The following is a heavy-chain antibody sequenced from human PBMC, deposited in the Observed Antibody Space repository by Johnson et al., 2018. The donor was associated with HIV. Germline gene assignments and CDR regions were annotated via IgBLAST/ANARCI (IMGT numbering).Heavy chain of an antibody. CDR2: IKQDGSEK. J-gene: IGHJ3*02. D-gene: IGHD5-12*01. V-gene: IGHV3-7*01. CDR1: GFSFSNYW. CDR3: ARCGYSSYWDAFDI. Sequence: VQLVESGGGLVQHGGSLRLSCAASGFSFSNYWMSWVRQAPGKGLEWVANIKQDGSEKYYEDSVKGRFTISRDNAKNSLYLQMNSLRAEDTALYYCARCGYSSYWDAFDIWGQGTMVTVSS.